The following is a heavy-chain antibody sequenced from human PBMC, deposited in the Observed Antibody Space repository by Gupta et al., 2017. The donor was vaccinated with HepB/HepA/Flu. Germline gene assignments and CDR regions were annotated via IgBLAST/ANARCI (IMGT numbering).Heavy chain of an antibody. Sequence: EVQLLESGGALVQPGGSLRLSCAASGFTFSNYAMSWVRQAPGKGLEWVSSISVSGGSADYAHSVKGRFTISRDNARNTLYLQLNRLGAEDTAIYYCAKELIYDYSHPGLDYWGQGTLVTVSS. CDR2: ISVSGGSA. CDR3: AKELIYDYSHPGLDY. D-gene: IGHD4-11*01. CDR1: GFTFSNYA. V-gene: IGHV3-23*01. J-gene: IGHJ4*02.